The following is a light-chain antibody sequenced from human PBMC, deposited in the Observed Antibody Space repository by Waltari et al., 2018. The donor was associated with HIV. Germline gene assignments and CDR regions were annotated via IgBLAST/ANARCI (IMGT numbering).Light chain of an antibody. Sequence: QSALTQPASVSGSPGQSIAIPCTGTRSDVGAYNYVSWYQQHPGKAPKLMIFDVSNRPSGVSDRFSGSKSGNTASLTISGLQPEDEADYYCCSYTTSATRVFGGGTKLTVL. J-gene: IGLJ3*02. CDR2: DVS. CDR1: RSDVGAYNY. CDR3: CSYTTSATRV. V-gene: IGLV2-14*03.